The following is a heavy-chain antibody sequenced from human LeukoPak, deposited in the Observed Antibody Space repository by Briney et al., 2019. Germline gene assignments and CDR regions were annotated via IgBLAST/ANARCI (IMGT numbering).Heavy chain of an antibody. CDR3: ARSSPVVDDYYYGMDV. J-gene: IGHJ6*02. V-gene: IGHV5-51*01. CDR1: GYSFTTYW. CDR2: IYPGDSET. D-gene: IGHD6-13*01. Sequence: GESLKISCKGSGYSFTTYWIGWVRQMPGKGLEWMGIIYPGDSETRYSPSFQGQVTISADRFISTAYLQWSSLKASDTAMYYCARSSPVVDDYYYGMDVWGQGTTVTVSS.